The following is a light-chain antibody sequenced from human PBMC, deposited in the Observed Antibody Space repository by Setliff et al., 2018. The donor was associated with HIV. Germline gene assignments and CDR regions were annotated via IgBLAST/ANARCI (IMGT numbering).Light chain of an antibody. V-gene: IGLV2-14*03. CDR1: SSDIGVYDY. Sequence: QSVLTQAASVSGSPGQSISISGTGTSSDIGVYDYVSWYQQHPGKDPKLMLYDVSRRPSAISTRFSGSKSGNTAFLTISGLQTEDEADYYCTSYTNDSTYVFGTGTKVTVL. CDR2: DVS. J-gene: IGLJ1*01. CDR3: TSYTNDSTYV.